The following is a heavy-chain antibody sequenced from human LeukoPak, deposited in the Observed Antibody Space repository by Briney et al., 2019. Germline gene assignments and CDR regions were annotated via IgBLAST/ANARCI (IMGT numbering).Heavy chain of an antibody. V-gene: IGHV4-39*01. CDR2: IYYSGST. D-gene: IGHD3-3*01. CDR1: GGSISSSGYY. J-gene: IGHJ4*02. Sequence: SETLSLTCTVSGGSISSSGYYWGWIRPPPGQGLVWVGSIYYSGSTYYNPSLKSRVTIPVDTSKNQFSLKLSSVTAADTAVYYCARSYYDFWSGYIPLGYWGQGTLVTVSS. CDR3: ARSYYDFWSGYIPLGY.